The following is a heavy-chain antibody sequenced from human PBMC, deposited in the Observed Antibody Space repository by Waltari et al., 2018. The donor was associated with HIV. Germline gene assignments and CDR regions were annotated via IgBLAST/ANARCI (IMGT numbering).Heavy chain of an antibody. CDR3: ARSPPQYDSSCYYCDY. Sequence: QVQLVQSGAEVKKPGASVKVSCKASGNTLTIYGFTWVRQAPGQGLEWMGWISAHNGNTNYAQKFQGRVTMTTDTSTSTAYMELRSLRSDDTAVYYCARSPPQYDSSCYYCDYWGQGTLVTVSS. CDR2: ISAHNGNT. CDR1: GNTLTIYG. J-gene: IGHJ4*02. D-gene: IGHD3-22*01. V-gene: IGHV1-18*01.